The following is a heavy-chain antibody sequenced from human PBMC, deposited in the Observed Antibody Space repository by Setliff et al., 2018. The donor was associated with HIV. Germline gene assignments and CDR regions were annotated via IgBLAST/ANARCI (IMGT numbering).Heavy chain of an antibody. CDR1: GFPFSNYA. D-gene: IGHD6-13*01. J-gene: IGHJ4*02. CDR3: AKAPLTIVATGGEDC. Sequence: GGSLRLSCAASGFPFSNYAMSWVRQAPGKGLEWVSAISSGGGTYYADFVKGRFTISRDNSKNTLYLQMNSLRAEDTAVYYCAKAPLTIVATGGEDCWGQGTLVTVS. V-gene: IGHV3-23*01. CDR2: ISSGGGT.